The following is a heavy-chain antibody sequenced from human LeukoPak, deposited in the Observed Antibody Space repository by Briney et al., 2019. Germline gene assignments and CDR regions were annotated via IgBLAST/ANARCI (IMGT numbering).Heavy chain of an antibody. Sequence: GGSLRLSCAASGFTFSSYAMSWVRQAPGKGLEWVSAIVGSGSTTYYADSVKGRFTISRDNAKNSLFLQMNSLRAEDTAVYYCARWATTSLDYWGQGTQVTVSS. J-gene: IGHJ4*02. CDR2: IVGSGSTT. D-gene: IGHD5-12*01. V-gene: IGHV3-23*01. CDR3: ARWATTSLDY. CDR1: GFTFSSYA.